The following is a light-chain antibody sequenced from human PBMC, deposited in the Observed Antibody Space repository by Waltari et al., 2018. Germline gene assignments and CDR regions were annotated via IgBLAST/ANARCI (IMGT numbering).Light chain of an antibody. CDR2: VNSDGSH. CDR1: SGHSSNI. CDR3: QTGGHGTWV. J-gene: IGLJ3*02. V-gene: IGLV4-69*01. Sequence: QLVLTQSPSASASLGASVKLTCPLRSGHSSNITAWHQQQPEKGPRYLMKVNSDGSHSKGDEIPDRFSGSSSGAERYLTISSLQSEDEADYYCQTGGHGTWVFGGGTKLTVL.